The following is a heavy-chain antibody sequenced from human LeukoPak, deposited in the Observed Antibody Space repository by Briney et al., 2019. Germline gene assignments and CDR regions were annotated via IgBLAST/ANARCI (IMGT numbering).Heavy chain of an antibody. CDR3: ASPGELNDLPY. CDR2: IHSSGST. V-gene: IGHV4-59*01. CDR1: GGSISGYY. J-gene: IGHJ4*02. D-gene: IGHD3-10*01. Sequence: SETLSLTCTVSGGSISGYYWSWIRQPPGKGLEWIGYIHSSGSTNYNTSLKSRVTILVDTSKNQFSLKVSSVTAADTAVYYCASPGELNDLPYWGQGTLVTVSS.